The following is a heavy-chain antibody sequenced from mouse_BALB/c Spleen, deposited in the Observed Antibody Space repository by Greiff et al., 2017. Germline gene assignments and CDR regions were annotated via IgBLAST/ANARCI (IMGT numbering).Heavy chain of an antibody. CDR2: ISSGGSYT. D-gene: IGHD2-1*01. J-gene: IGHJ4*01. Sequence: EVMLVESGGDLVKPGGSLKLSCAASGFTFSSYGMSWVRQTPDKRLEWVATISSGGSYTYYPDSVKGRFTISSDNAKNTLYLQMSSLKSEDTAMYYCARLGKGGAMDYWGQGTSVTVSS. CDR1: GFTFSSYG. V-gene: IGHV5-6*02. CDR3: ARLGKGGAMDY.